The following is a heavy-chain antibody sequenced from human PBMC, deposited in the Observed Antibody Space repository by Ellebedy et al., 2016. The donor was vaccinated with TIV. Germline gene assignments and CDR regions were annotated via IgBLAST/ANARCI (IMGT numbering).Heavy chain of an antibody. V-gene: IGHV4-38-2*01. Sequence: MPSETLSLTCAVSGYSISNGYYWGWIRQPPGKGLEWIGSSYHSGSTYYNPSLKSRVTISLDTSKNQFSLKLSAVTAADTAVYFCANTPSGTFYVDYWGQGTLVTVSS. CDR1: GYSISNGYY. D-gene: IGHD1-26*01. CDR3: ANTPSGTFYVDY. CDR2: SYHSGST. J-gene: IGHJ4*02.